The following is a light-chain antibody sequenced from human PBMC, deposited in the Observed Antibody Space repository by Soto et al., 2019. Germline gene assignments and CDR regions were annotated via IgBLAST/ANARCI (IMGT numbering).Light chain of an antibody. CDR1: SSDVGAYNY. J-gene: IGLJ1*01. V-gene: IGLV2-14*01. CDR3: SSYAGRTLYV. CDR2: GVT. Sequence: QSVLTQPASVSGSPGQSITISCTGTSSDVGAYNYVSWYQQYPGKAPKLMIYGVTNRPSGVSNRFSGSKTGNTASLTISGLQAEDEADYYCSSYAGRTLYVFGTGTKVTVL.